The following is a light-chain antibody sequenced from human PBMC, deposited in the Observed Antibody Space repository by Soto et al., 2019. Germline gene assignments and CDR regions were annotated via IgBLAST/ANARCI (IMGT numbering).Light chain of an antibody. Sequence: DIQMTQSPSPLSASPADCFTTACRASQSINTYLDWYQQKPGKAPKLLIYAASSLQSGVPSRFSGSGSGTDFILTISSLQPEDFASYFCLQGYSFPLTFGRGTKVDIK. CDR3: LQGYSFPLT. CDR2: AAS. J-gene: IGKJ1*01. V-gene: IGKV1-39*01. CDR1: QSINTY.